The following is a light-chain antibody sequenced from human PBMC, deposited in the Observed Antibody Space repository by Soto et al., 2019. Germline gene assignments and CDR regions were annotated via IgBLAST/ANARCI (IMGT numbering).Light chain of an antibody. CDR3: QQSYSTLRWT. V-gene: IGKV1-39*01. CDR1: QSISTY. J-gene: IGKJ1*01. CDR2: AAS. Sequence: DIPMTQSPSSLSASVGDRVTSACRASQSISTYLNWYQQKPGKAPKLLIYAASSLQTGVPSRFSGSGSGTDFTLTITSLQPEDFATYSCQQSYSTLRWTFGQGTKVEIK.